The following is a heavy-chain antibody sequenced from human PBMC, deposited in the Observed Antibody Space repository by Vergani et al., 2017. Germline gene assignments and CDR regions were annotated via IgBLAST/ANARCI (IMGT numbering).Heavy chain of an antibody. CDR2: ISYDGSNK. D-gene: IGHD6-6*01. V-gene: IGHV3-30*03. CDR3: ARSSSFHYYMDV. J-gene: IGHJ6*03. Sequence: VQLVESGGGLVKPGGSLRLSCAASGFTFSSYGMHWVRQAPGKGLEWVAVISYDGSNKYYADSVKGRFTISRDNSKNTLYLQMNSLRAEDTAVYYCARSSSFHYYMDVWGKGTTVTVSS. CDR1: GFTFSSYG.